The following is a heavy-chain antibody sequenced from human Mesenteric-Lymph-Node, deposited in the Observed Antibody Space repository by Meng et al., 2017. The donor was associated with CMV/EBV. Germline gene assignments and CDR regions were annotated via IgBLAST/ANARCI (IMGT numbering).Heavy chain of an antibody. D-gene: IGHD4-17*01. V-gene: IGHV1-69*10. CDR1: GGTFSSHT. Sequence: SVKVSCKASGGTFSSHTVNWVRQAPGQGLEWMGGIIPILDIINYAKNFQGRVTITADTPTTTVYMELSSLRSDDTAVYYCASRDVTTGNILDWYFDVWGRGTLVTVSS. J-gene: IGHJ2*01. CDR3: ASRDVTTGNILDWYFDV. CDR2: IIPILDII.